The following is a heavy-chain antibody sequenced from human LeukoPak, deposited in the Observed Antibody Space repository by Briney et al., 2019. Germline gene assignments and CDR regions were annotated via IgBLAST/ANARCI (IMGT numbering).Heavy chain of an antibody. V-gene: IGHV3-74*01. CDR3: ARNYGDVDY. D-gene: IGHD4-17*01. Sequence: YXMXWVRQAPGKGPVWVSRINSDGSSTGYADSVKGRFTIPRDNAKNTLYLQMNSLRAEDTAVYYCARNYGDVDYWGQGTLVTVPS. CDR1: YX. J-gene: IGHJ4*02. CDR2: INSDGSST.